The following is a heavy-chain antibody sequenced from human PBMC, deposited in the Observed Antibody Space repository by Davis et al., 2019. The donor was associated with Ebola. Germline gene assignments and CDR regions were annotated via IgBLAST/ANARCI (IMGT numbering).Heavy chain of an antibody. CDR2: INHSGST. Sequence: SETLSLTCTVSGGSISSYYWSWIRQPPGKGLEWIGEINHSGSTNYNPSLKSRVTISVDTSKNQFSLKLSSVTAADTAVYYCARGRGSSLFPYYYGMDVWGQGTTVTVSS. V-gene: IGHV4-34*01. D-gene: IGHD6-13*01. CDR3: ARGRGSSLFPYYYGMDV. J-gene: IGHJ6*02. CDR1: GGSISSYY.